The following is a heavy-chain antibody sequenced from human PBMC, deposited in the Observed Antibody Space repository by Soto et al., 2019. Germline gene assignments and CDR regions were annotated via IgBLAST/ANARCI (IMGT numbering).Heavy chain of an antibody. J-gene: IGHJ6*02. CDR2: IYYSGNT. CDR1: GGSISSYY. V-gene: IGHV4-59*12. D-gene: IGHD4-4*01. Sequence: SETLSLTCTVSGGSISSYYWSWIRQPPGKGLEWIGYIYYSGNTYYNPSLKSRVTISVDTSKNQFSLKLSSVTAADTAVYYCARDSDSNAYYYYGMDVWGHGITVTVSS. CDR3: ARDSDSNAYYYYGMDV.